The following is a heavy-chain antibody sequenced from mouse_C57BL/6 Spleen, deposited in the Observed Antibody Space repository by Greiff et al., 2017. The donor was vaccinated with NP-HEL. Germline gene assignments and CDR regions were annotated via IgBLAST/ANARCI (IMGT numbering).Heavy chain of an antibody. CDR3: ARWGFSWFAY. J-gene: IGHJ3*01. CDR2: IRPNSGST. Sequence: QVQLQQPGAELVKPGASVKLSCKASGYTFTSYWMHWVKQRPGQGLEWIGMIRPNSGSTNYNEKFKSKATLTVDKSSSTAYMQLSSLTSEDSAVYYCARWGFSWFAYWGQGTLVTVSA. V-gene: IGHV1-64*01. CDR1: GYTFTSYW.